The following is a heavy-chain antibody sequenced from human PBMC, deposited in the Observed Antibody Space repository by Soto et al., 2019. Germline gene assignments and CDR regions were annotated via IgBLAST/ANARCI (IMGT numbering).Heavy chain of an antibody. D-gene: IGHD3-10*01. J-gene: IGHJ6*02. CDR3: VRQGFGALHGLVDV. CDR2: IDNNGGT. V-gene: IGHV4-59*08. Sequence: SETLSLTCTASGDPLSSYKCSWIRQTPGKGLEWIGYIDNNGGTSYNPSLRSRVTMSVDTSTKQFSLRLNSVTAADTAVYYGVRQGFGALHGLVDVWGQGTTVT. CDR1: GDPLSSYK.